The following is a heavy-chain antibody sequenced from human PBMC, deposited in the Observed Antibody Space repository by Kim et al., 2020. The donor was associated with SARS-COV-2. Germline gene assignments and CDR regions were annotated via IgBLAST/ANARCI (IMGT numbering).Heavy chain of an antibody. CDR1: GFTFSSYA. Sequence: GGSLILSCAASGFTFSSYAMSWVRQAPGKGLEWVSAISGSGGSTYYADSVKGRFTISRDNSKNTLYLQMNSLRAEDTAVYYCAKDAAITIFGVVIPKDYYYGMDVWGQGTTVTVSS. J-gene: IGHJ6*02. D-gene: IGHD3-3*01. V-gene: IGHV3-23*01. CDR3: AKDAAITIFGVVIPKDYYYGMDV. CDR2: ISGSGGST.